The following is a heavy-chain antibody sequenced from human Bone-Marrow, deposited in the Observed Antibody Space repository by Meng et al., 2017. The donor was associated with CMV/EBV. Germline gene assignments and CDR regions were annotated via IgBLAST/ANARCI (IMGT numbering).Heavy chain of an antibody. Sequence: SETLSLTCTVSGGSISSSSYYWGWIRQPPGKGLEWIGSIYYSGGTYYNPSLKSRVTISVDTSKNQFSLKLSSVTAADTAVYYCARLYYDFWSGYYKGWFDPWGQGTLVTVSS. J-gene: IGHJ5*02. CDR1: GGSISSSSYY. CDR2: IYYSGGT. D-gene: IGHD3-3*01. V-gene: IGHV4-39*07. CDR3: ARLYYDFWSGYYKGWFDP.